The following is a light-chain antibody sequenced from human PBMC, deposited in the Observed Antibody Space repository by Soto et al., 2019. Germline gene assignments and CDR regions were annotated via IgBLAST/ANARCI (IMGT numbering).Light chain of an antibody. CDR2: EVS. CDR3: CSYTGSSTLYV. CDR1: SSDIGGYNY. Sequence: QSVLTQPASVSGSPGQSITISCTGTSSDIGGYNYVSWYQQHPGKVPKLMIFEVSNRPSGVSYRFSGSKSGNTASLTISGLQAEDEADYYCCSYTGSSTLYVFGTWPKLNVL. V-gene: IGLV2-14*01. J-gene: IGLJ1*01.